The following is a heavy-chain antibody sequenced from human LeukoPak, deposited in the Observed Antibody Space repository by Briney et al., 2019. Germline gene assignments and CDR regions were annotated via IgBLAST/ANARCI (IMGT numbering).Heavy chain of an antibody. Sequence: SETLSLTCAVYGGSFSGYYWSWIRQPPGKGLEWIGEINHSGSTNYNPSLKSRVTISVDTSKNQFSLKLSSVTAADTAVYYCARQGYSRGIDPWGQGTLVTVSS. CDR3: ARQGYSRGIDP. D-gene: IGHD6-13*01. CDR1: GGSFSGYY. J-gene: IGHJ5*02. V-gene: IGHV4-34*01. CDR2: INHSGST.